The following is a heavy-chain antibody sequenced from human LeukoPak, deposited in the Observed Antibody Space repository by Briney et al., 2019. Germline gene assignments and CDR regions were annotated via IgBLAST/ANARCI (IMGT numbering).Heavy chain of an antibody. V-gene: IGHV4-61*02. CDR3: ARDQTYSGSGIYTYFDY. CDR2: ISSTGST. D-gene: IGHD3-10*01. CDR1: GGSISSGGHY. Sequence: SETLSLTCTVSGGSISSGGHYWSWIRQPAGKGLEYLGRISSTGSTNYNPSLKSRVTISADTSKNHFSLKLTSVTAADTAVYYCARDQTYSGSGIYTYFDYWGQGILVTVSS. J-gene: IGHJ4*02.